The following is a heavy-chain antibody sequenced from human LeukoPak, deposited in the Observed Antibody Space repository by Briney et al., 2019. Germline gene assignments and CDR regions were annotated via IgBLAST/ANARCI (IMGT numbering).Heavy chain of an antibody. V-gene: IGHV3-21*01. D-gene: IGHD3-10*01. CDR2: IISSSSYI. J-gene: IGHJ3*02. Sequence: GGSLRLSYAASGFTFSSYSMNWVRQAPGKGLEWVSSIISSSSYIYYADSVKGRFTISRDNAKNSLYLQMNSLRAEYTAVYYCARDRGLTDAFDIWGQGTMVTVSS. CDR1: GFTFSSYS. CDR3: ARDRGLTDAFDI.